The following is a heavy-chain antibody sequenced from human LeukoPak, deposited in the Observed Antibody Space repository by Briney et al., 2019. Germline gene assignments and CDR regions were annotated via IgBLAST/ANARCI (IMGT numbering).Heavy chain of an antibody. CDR3: ARDQDIVVVPAADVWFDP. CDR1: GFTFSSYG. J-gene: IGHJ5*02. D-gene: IGHD2-2*01. Sequence: QPGRSLRLSCAASGFTFSSYGMHWVRQAPGKGLEWVAVIWYDGSNKYYADSVKGRFTISRDNSKNTLYLQMNSLRAEDTAVYYCARDQDIVVVPAADVWFDPWGQGTLVTVSS. CDR2: IWYDGSNK. V-gene: IGHV3-33*01.